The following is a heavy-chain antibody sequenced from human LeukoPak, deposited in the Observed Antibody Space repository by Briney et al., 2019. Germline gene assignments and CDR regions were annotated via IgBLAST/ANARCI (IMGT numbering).Heavy chain of an antibody. CDR2: ISYDGSNK. CDR1: GFTFSSYA. V-gene: IGHV3-30-3*01. D-gene: IGHD4-17*01. Sequence: GGSLRLSCAASGFTFSSYAMHWVRQAPGKGLEWVAVISYDGSNKYYADSVKGRFTISRDNSKNTLYLQMNSLRAEDTAVYYCATNAAYDYGEAYWGQGTLVTVSS. CDR3: ATNAAYDYGEAY. J-gene: IGHJ4*02.